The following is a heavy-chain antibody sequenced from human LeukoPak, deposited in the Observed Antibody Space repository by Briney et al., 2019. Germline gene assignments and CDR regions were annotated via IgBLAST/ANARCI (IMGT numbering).Heavy chain of an antibody. CDR2: TYHRSTWYN. D-gene: IGHD2-2*01. J-gene: IGHJ5*02. Sequence: SQTLSLTCALSGDSVSSNSVTWNWIRQSPSRGLEWLGRTYHRSTWYNDYAVSVRGRITVNPDTSKNQFSLHLNSVTPEDTAVYYCARRLTQYDCFDPWGQGSLVTVSS. V-gene: IGHV6-1*01. CDR3: ARRLTQYDCFDP. CDR1: GDSVSSNSVT.